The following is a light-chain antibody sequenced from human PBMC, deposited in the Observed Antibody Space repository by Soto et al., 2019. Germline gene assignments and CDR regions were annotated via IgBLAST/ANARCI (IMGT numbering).Light chain of an antibody. J-gene: IGLJ1*01. CDR2: EVS. CDR1: SSDVGTYNY. V-gene: IGLV2-14*01. Sequence: QSALTQPASVSGSPGQSITISCTGTSSDVGTYNYVSWYQQHPGKAPKLIIYEVSNRPSGVSNRFSGSKSGNTASLTISGLQAEDEADYYCCSFTSSNTHVFGTGTKVTVL. CDR3: CSFTSSNTHV.